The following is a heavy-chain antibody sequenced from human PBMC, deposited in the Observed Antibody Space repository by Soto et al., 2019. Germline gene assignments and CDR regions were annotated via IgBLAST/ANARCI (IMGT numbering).Heavy chain of an antibody. CDR3: AKVHGSGSYNNFPDY. J-gene: IGHJ4*02. CDR2: ISGSGGST. Sequence: EVQLLESGGGLVQPGGSLGLSCAASGFPLSSYAMSWVRQAPGKGLEWVSLISGSGGSTYYADTVKGRFTISRDNSRDTLYLQMSSLRAEDTAVYYCAKVHGSGSYNNFPDYWGQGTLVTVSS. V-gene: IGHV3-23*01. D-gene: IGHD3-10*01. CDR1: GFPLSSYA.